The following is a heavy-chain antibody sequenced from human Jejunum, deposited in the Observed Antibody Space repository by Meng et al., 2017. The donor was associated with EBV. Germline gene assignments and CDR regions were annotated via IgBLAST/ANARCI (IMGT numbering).Heavy chain of an antibody. CDR3: ARDRGTAREFDI. D-gene: IGHD3-10*01. J-gene: IGHJ4*02. Sequence: ESGLGLVKPSGTLAPTCTVSGASISDYNWSWIRQAPGKGLEWIGFVFNRGSSNYNPYLRSRVAMSLDTSRNKFSLKLNSVTAADTAVYYCARDRGTAREFDIWGQGTLVTVSS. CDR1: GASISDYN. CDR2: VFNRGSS. V-gene: IGHV4-59*01.